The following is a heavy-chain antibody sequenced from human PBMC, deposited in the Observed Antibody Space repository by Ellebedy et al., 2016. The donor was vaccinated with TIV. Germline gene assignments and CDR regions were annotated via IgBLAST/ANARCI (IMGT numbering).Heavy chain of an antibody. Sequence: AASVKVSCKTSGYTFTSYGISWVRQAPGQGLEWMGWISANNGDTNYAQKFQGRVTMTTDTSTTTVYMELRSLRSDDTAVYYCARDWSGYWGQGTLVTVSS. CDR2: ISANNGDT. CDR3: ARDWSGY. V-gene: IGHV1-18*04. D-gene: IGHD3-3*01. J-gene: IGHJ4*02. CDR1: GYTFTSYG.